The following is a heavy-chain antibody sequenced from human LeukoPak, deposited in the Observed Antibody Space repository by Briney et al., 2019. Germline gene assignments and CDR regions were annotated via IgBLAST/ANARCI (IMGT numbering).Heavy chain of an antibody. CDR1: GGSISSSSYY. Sequence: SETLSLTCTVSGGSISSSSYYWGWIRQPPGKGLEWIGRIYYRGSTYYNPSLKCRVTISVDTSKNQFSLKLSSVTAADTAVYYCARAGKVRFATAPYYYYGMDVWGQGTTVTVSS. CDR2: IYYRGST. D-gene: IGHD3-10*01. V-gene: IGHV4-39*07. CDR3: ARAGKVRFATAPYYYYGMDV. J-gene: IGHJ6*02.